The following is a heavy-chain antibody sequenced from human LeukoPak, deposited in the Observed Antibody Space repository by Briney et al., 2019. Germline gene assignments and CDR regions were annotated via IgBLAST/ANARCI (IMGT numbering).Heavy chain of an antibody. V-gene: IGHV1-18*01. CDR1: GYTFTSYG. CDR2: ISAYNGNT. CDR3: ARDIVVVPAECYFDY. D-gene: IGHD2-2*01. Sequence: GASVKVSCKASGYTFTSYGISWVRQAPGQGLEWMGWISAYNGNTNYAQKLQGRVTMTTDTSTSTAYMELRSLRSDDTAVYYCARDIVVVPAECYFDYWGQGTLVTVSS. J-gene: IGHJ4*02.